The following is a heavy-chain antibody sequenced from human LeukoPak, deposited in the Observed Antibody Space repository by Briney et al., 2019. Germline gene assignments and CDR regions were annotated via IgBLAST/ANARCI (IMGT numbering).Heavy chain of an antibody. D-gene: IGHD3-10*01. J-gene: IGHJ3*02. CDR2: INPNSGGT. V-gene: IGHV1-2*02. CDR3: AKALSRYGELFDAFDI. CDR1: GYTFTGYY. Sequence: ASVKVSCKASGYTFTGYYMHWVRQAPGQGLEWMGWINPNSGGTNYAQKFQGRVTMTRDTSISTAYMELSRLRSDDTAVYYCAKALSRYGELFDAFDIWGQGTMVTVSA.